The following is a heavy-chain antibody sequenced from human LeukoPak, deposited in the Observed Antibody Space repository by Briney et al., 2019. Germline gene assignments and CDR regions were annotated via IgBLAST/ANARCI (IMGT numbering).Heavy chain of an antibody. D-gene: IGHD2-15*01. CDR3: AKGGRGYCSGGSCYDSVSPEGLGYYYGMDV. CDR1: GFTFSSYG. Sequence: GGSLKLSCAASGFTFSSYGMHWVRQAPGKGLEWVAVISYDGSNKYYADSVKGRFTISRDNSKSTLYLQMNSLRAEDTAVYYCAKGGRGYCSGGSCYDSVSPEGLGYYYGMDVWGKGTTVTVSS. J-gene: IGHJ6*04. V-gene: IGHV3-30*18. CDR2: ISYDGSNK.